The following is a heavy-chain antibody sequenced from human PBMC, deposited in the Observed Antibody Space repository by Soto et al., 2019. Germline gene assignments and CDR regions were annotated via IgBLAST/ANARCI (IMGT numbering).Heavy chain of an antibody. J-gene: IGHJ6*02. D-gene: IGHD5-12*01. CDR3: ARHLMVATARSGMDV. CDR2: IDPSDSYT. Sequence: PXESLTISRKGSGYSFTSYWISWVRQMPGKGLEWMGRIDPSDSYTNYSPSFQGHVTISADKSISAAYLQWSSLKASDTAMYYCARHLMVATARSGMDVWGQGTTVTVSS. CDR1: GYSFTSYW. V-gene: IGHV5-10-1*01.